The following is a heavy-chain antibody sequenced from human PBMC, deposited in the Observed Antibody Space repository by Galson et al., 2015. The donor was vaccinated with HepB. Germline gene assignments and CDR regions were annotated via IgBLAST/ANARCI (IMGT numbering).Heavy chain of an antibody. CDR3: ARDGLERIYYYGMDV. CDR2: ISSSGSTI. D-gene: IGHD1-1*01. J-gene: IGHJ6*02. CDR1: GFTFSSYS. Sequence: SLRLSCAASGFTFSSYSMNWVRQAPGKGLEWVSYISSSGSTIYYADSVKGRFTISRDNAKNSLYLQMNSLRDEDTAVYYCARDGLERIYYYGMDVWGQGTTVTVSS. V-gene: IGHV3-48*02.